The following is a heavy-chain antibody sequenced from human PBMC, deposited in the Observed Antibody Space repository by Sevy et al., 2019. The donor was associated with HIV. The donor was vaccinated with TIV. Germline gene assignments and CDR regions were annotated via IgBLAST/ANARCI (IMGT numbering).Heavy chain of an antibody. CDR2: VIHSGNT. CDR3: ARHSHGSGTYYVPFDS. V-gene: IGHV4-38-2*01. J-gene: IGHJ4*02. CDR1: GYSITSGYL. D-gene: IGHD3-10*01. Sequence: SETLSLTCAVSGYSITSGYLWGWIRQPPGKGLEWIGSVIHSGNTYYNPSLNSRVIISVDTSKNQFSLKLNSVTAADTAVYYCARHSHGSGTYYVPFDSWGQGTLVTVSS.